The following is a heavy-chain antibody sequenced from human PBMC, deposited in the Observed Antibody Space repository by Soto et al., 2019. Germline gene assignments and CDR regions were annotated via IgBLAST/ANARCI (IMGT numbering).Heavy chain of an antibody. CDR1: GFMFSSFG. CDR3: AKHAFDWFMVETSYFHYGMEV. Sequence: QVQLVESGGGVVQPGNSLSLSCAASGFMFSSFGIHWVRQAPGKGLEWVAVISYDGRNKLYADSVKGRFTISRDNAKNTLYLQMNSVRAEDTAIYYCAKHAFDWFMVETSYFHYGMEVWGQGTTVTVSS. CDR2: ISYDGRNK. J-gene: IGHJ6*02. D-gene: IGHD3-9*01. V-gene: IGHV3-30*18.